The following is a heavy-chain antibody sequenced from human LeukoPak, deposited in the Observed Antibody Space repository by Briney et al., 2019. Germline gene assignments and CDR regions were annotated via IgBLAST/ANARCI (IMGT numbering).Heavy chain of an antibody. V-gene: IGHV3-23*01. D-gene: IGHD1-26*01. CDR3: AKDGSGRMGATPSDY. J-gene: IGHJ4*02. Sequence: GGSLRLSCAASGFTFSSYAMSWVRQAPGKGLEWVSAISGSGGSTYYADSVKGRFTISRDNSKNTLYLQMNSLRAEDTAVYYCAKDGSGRMGATPSDYWGQGTLVTVSS. CDR2: ISGSGGST. CDR1: GFTFSSYA.